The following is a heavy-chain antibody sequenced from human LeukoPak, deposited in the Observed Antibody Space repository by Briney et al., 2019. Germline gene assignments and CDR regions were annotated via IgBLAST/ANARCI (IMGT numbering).Heavy chain of an antibody. J-gene: IGHJ4*02. CDR1: GDSVSSNSAA. CDR2: TYYRSKWYN. Sequence: SQTLSLTCAISGDSVSSNSAAWNWIRQSPSRGLEWLGRTYYRSKWYNDYAVSVKSRITINPDTSKNQFSLQLNSVTAADTAVYYCAREYYYASSGYQKLTEFDYWGQGTLVTVSS. CDR3: AREYYYASSGYQKLTEFDY. V-gene: IGHV6-1*01. D-gene: IGHD3-22*01.